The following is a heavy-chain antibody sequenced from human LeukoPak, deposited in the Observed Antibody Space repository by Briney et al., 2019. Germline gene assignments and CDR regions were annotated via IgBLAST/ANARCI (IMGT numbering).Heavy chain of an antibody. J-gene: IGHJ4*02. V-gene: IGHV1-69*01. CDR2: TIPIFGTA. CDR3: ASRGSQIAAEPLDY. CDR1: GGTFNSYA. Sequence: ASVKVSCKASGGTFNSYAISWVRQAPGQGLEWMGGTIPIFGTANYAQKFQGRVTITADESTSTAYMELSSLRSEDTAVYYCASRGSQIAAEPLDYWGQGTLVTVSS. D-gene: IGHD6-13*01.